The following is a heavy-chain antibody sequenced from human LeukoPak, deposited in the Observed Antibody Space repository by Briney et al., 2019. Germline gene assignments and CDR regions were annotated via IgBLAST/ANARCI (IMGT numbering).Heavy chain of an antibody. J-gene: IGHJ4*02. D-gene: IGHD1-20*01. V-gene: IGHV4-4*09. CDR3: ARSNWNEYFDN. CDR1: GGSIGSYY. CDR2: VYTSGST. Sequence: SETLSLTCIVSGGSIGSYYWSWVRQPPGKGLEWIGYVYTSGSTNYNLSFKSRVTISADTSRNQFSLRLTSVTAADTAVYYCARSNWNEYFDNWGQGTLVTVSS.